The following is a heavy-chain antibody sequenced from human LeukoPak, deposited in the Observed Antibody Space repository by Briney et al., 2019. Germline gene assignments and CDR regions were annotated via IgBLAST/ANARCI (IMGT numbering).Heavy chain of an antibody. V-gene: IGHV3-30*04. CDR2: ISYDGSKK. CDR1: GFTFSSYA. Sequence: GGSLRLSCAASGFTFSSYAMHWVRQAPGKGLEWVALISYDGSKKYYADSVKGRFTISRDNSKNTVYLEMNSLRTEDTAVYYCARDRYSDYDYGQCGYWGQGTLVTVYS. J-gene: IGHJ4*02. CDR3: ARDRYSDYDYGQCGY. D-gene: IGHD5-12*01.